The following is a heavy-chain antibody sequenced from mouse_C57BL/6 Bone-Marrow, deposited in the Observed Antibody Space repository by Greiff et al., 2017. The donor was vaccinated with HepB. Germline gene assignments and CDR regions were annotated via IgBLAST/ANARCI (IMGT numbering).Heavy chain of an antibody. CDR1: GYSITSGYY. Sequence: VQLKESGPGLVKPSQSLSLTCSVTGYSITSGYYWNWIRQFPGNKLEWMGYISYDGSNNYNPSLKNRISITRDTSKNQFFLKLNSVTTEDTATYYCARDDYDVSFDYWGQGTTLTVSS. V-gene: IGHV3-6*01. CDR3: ARDDYDVSFDY. CDR2: ISYDGSN. D-gene: IGHD2-4*01. J-gene: IGHJ2*01.